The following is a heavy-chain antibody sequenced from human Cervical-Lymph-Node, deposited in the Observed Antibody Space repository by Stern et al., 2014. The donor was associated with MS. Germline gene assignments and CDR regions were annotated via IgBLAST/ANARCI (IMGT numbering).Heavy chain of an antibody. Sequence: QVQLVQSGAEVKKPGASVKVSCKASGYTFTSYGISWVRQPPGQGLEWLGWISPYHGNTNYAQKLQGRVTMTTDTSTSTAYMELRSLRSDDTAVYYCARDRTRFLEWLLLANWFDPWGQGTLVTVSS. J-gene: IGHJ5*02. CDR3: ARDRTRFLEWLLLANWFDP. CDR1: GYTFTSYG. D-gene: IGHD3-3*01. CDR2: ISPYHGNT. V-gene: IGHV1-18*04.